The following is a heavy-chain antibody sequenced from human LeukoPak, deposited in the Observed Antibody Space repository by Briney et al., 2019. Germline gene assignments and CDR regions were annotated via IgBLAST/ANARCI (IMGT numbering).Heavy chain of an antibody. CDR3: AKDRGGGTCNFDY. CDR1: KFTFSNYS. J-gene: IGHJ4*02. V-gene: IGHV3-21*01. CDR2: ISGSSNYI. Sequence: PGGSLRLSCAASKFTFSNYSMNWVRQAPGKGLEWVSSISGSSNYIYYADSVKGRFTISRDNAKNSLYLQMNSLRVADTAVYYCAKDRGGGTCNFDYWGQGTLVTVSS. D-gene: IGHD2-15*01.